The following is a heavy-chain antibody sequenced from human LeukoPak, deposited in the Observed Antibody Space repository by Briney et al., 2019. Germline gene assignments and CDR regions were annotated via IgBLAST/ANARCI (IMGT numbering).Heavy chain of an antibody. Sequence: GGSLRLSCAASGFTFSSYEMNWVRQAPGKGLEWVSYISSSGSTIYYADSVKGRFTISRDNAKNSLYLRMNSLRAEDTAVYYCARVPTTVTLDAFDIWGQGTMVTVSS. D-gene: IGHD4-17*01. V-gene: IGHV3-48*03. J-gene: IGHJ3*02. CDR1: GFTFSSYE. CDR2: ISSSGSTI. CDR3: ARVPTTVTLDAFDI.